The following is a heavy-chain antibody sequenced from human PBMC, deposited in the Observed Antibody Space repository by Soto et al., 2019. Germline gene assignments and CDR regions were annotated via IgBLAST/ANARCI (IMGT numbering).Heavy chain of an antibody. CDR1: GGSISSGGYS. Sequence: QLQLQESGSGLVKPSQTLSLTCAVSGGSISSGGYSWSWIRQPPGKGLEWIGYIYHSGSTYYNPSLKSRVTISVDRSKNQFSLKLSSVTAADTAVYYCARDNEDYGDYAFDYWGQGTLVTVSS. J-gene: IGHJ4*02. V-gene: IGHV4-30-2*01. CDR2: IYHSGST. D-gene: IGHD4-17*01. CDR3: ARDNEDYGDYAFDY.